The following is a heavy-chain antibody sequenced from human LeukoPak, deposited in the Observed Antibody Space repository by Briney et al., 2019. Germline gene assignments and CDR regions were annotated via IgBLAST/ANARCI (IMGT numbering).Heavy chain of an antibody. CDR1: GFTFNGLS. V-gene: IGHV3-48*04. CDR2: ITTSSTSI. J-gene: IGHJ4*02. CDR3: ARGWFGELCLDY. D-gene: IGHD3-10*01. Sequence: SGGSLRLSCVGSGFTFNGLSMSWVRQAPGKGLEWVSYITTSSTSIYYTDSVKGRFTISRDNAKNSLYLEMNSLRAEDTAVYYCARGWFGELCLDYWGQGTLVTVSS.